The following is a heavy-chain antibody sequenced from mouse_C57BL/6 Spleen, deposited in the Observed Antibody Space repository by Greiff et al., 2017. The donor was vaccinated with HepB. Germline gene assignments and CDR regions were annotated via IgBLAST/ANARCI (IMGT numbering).Heavy chain of an antibody. Sequence: VQLQQPGAELVKPGASVKVSCKASGYTFTSYWMHWVKQRPGQGLEWIGRIHPSNSDTNYNQKFKGKATLTVEKSSSTAYMQLSSLTSEDSAVYYCAITRYDCDPFAYWGQGTLVTVSA. D-gene: IGHD2-4*01. J-gene: IGHJ3*01. CDR2: IHPSNSDT. V-gene: IGHV1-74*01. CDR1: GYTFTSYW. CDR3: AITRYDCDPFAY.